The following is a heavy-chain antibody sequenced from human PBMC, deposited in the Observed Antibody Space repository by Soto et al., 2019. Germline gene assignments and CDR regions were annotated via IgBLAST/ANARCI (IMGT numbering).Heavy chain of an antibody. J-gene: IGHJ4*02. D-gene: IGHD6-19*01. CDR1: GFTFISYA. V-gene: IGHV3-23*01. Sequence: GGSLRLSCAASGFTFISYAMSWVRQAPGKGLEWVSAISGSGGSTYYADSVKGRFTISRDNSKNSLYLKMNSLRAEDTAVYYCAKELHMSSGWSQVIYWGQGTLVTVSS. CDR2: ISGSGGST. CDR3: AKELHMSSGWSQVIY.